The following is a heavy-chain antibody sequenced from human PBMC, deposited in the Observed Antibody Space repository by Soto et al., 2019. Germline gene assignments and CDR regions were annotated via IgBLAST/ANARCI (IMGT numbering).Heavy chain of an antibody. CDR3: VTDTIIAESWGT. D-gene: IGHD3-3*01. Sequence: LRLSCAASGFSVSNFYMNWVRQAPGKGLEWVLFIDDADTTYYADSVKGRFTISSDTSKNTLYLQMNRLRADDTAVYYCVTDTIIAESWGTCGLGXLVTVSS. V-gene: IGHV3-53*01. CDR2: IDDADTT. CDR1: GFSVSNFY. J-gene: IGHJ5*02.